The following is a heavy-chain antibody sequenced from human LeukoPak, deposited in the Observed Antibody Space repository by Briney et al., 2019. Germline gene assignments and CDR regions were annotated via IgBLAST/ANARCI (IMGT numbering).Heavy chain of an antibody. CDR1: GGSISSYY. V-gene: IGHV4-59*01. D-gene: IGHD6-13*01. CDR2: IYYGGST. J-gene: IGHJ4*02. Sequence: SETLSLTCTVSGGSISSYYWSWIRQPPRKGLEWIGNIYYGGSTNYNPSLKSRVTISVDTSKKQFSLKLSSVTAADTAVYFCARDGRGTSSSWSFDYWGQGTLITVSS. CDR3: ARDGRGTSSSWSFDY.